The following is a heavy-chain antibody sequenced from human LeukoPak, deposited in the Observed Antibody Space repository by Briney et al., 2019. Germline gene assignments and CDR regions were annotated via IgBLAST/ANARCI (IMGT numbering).Heavy chain of an antibody. CDR1: GDSIKSGYY. V-gene: IGHV4-38-2*01. Sequence: SETLSLTCAVSGDSIKSGYYWAWIRQPPGKGLEWIGSIDHSGSYYSTPSLRSRVTISLHSSKKHFSLELNSATAADTAVYYCARGVSDSSGYRYYGGFYYFDFWGQGTLVTVSS. J-gene: IGHJ4*02. D-gene: IGHD3-22*01. CDR2: IDHSGSY. CDR3: ARGVSDSSGYRYYGGFYYFDF.